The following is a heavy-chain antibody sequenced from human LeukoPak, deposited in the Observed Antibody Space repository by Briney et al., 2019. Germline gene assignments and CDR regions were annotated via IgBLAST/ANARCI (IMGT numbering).Heavy chain of an antibody. J-gene: IGHJ3*02. CDR2: IYYSGST. V-gene: IGHV4-59*08. D-gene: IGHD1-1*01. CDR3: ARGNWNDLGAFDI. Sequence: SETLSLTCTVSGGSISSYYWSWIRQPPGEGLEWLGYIYYSGSTNYNPSLKSRVTISVDTSKNQFSLKLSSVTAADTAVYYCARGNWNDLGAFDIWGQGTMVTVSS. CDR1: GGSISSYY.